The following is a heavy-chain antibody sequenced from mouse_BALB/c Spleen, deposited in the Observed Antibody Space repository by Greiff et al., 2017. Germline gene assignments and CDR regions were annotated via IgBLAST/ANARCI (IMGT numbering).Heavy chain of an antibody. CDR2: ISSGGSYT. CDR1: GFTFSSYA. J-gene: IGHJ2*01. CDR3: AREGYYGSSYCYFDY. D-gene: IGHD1-1*01. V-gene: IGHV5-9-4*01. Sequence: EVKLVESGGGLVKPGGSLKLSCAASGFTFSSYAMSWVRQSPEKRLEWVAEISSGGSYTYYPDTVTGRFTISRDNAKNTLYLEMSSLRSEDTAMYYCAREGYYGSSYCYFDYWGQGTTLTVSS.